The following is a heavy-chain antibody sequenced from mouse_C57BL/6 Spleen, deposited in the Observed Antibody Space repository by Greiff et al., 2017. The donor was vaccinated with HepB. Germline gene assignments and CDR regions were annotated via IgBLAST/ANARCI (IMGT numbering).Heavy chain of an antibody. J-gene: IGHJ4*01. V-gene: IGHV1-53*01. CDR2: INPSNGGT. D-gene: IGHD1-1*01. CDR3: ARGSSTTVVATPYAMDY. Sequence: VQLQQPGTELVKPGASVKLSCKASGYTFTSYWMHWVKQRPGQGLEWIGNINPSNGGTNYNEKFKSKATLTVDKSSSTAYMQLSSLTSEDSAVYYCARGSSTTVVATPYAMDYWGQGTSVTVSS. CDR1: GYTFTSYW.